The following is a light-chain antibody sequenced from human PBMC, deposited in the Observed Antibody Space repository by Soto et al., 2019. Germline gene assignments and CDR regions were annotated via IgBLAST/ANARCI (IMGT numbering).Light chain of an antibody. CDR3: SSYTTSSTYV. J-gene: IGLJ1*01. Sequence: QSALTQPAPVSGSPGQSITISCTGHSSDVGGYNYVSWYQQHPGKAPKLMIYDVSNRPSGVSNRFSGSKSGNTASLTISGLQAEDEADYYCSSYTTSSTYVFGTGTKVT. V-gene: IGLV2-14*01. CDR2: DVS. CDR1: SSDVGGYNY.